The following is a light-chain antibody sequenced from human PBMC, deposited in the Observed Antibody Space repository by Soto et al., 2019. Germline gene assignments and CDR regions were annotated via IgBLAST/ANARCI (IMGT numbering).Light chain of an antibody. CDR3: CSDAGSYTVV. CDR2: DVS. Sequence: QSALTQPRSVSGSPGQSVTISCTGTSSDVGGYNYVSWYQQHPGKAPKLMIYDVSKRPSGVPDRFSGSKSGNTASLTISGLQEEDEDDYYCCSDAGSYTVVFGGGTKLTVL. CDR1: SSDVGGYNY. J-gene: IGLJ2*01. V-gene: IGLV2-11*01.